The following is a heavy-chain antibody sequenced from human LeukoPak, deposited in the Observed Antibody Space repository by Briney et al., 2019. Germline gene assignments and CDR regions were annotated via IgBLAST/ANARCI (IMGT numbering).Heavy chain of an antibody. CDR2: IYYSGST. CDR1: GGSISSYY. J-gene: IGHJ4*02. V-gene: IGHV4-59*01. CDR3: ARDRSLDY. Sequence: SETLSLTCTVSGGSISSYYWSWIRQPPGKGLEWIGYIYYSGSTNYNPSLKSRVTISVDTSKNQFSLKLSSVTAADTAVYYCARDRSLDYWGQGTLVTVSS.